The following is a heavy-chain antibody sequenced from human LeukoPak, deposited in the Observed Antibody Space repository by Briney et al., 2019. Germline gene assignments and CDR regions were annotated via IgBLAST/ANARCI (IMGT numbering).Heavy chain of an antibody. Sequence: QPGGSLRLSCATSGFPFSQHGYHWVRQAPGKGLEWTAIIWVDGTRKYYADSVEGRFTISRDNSKSTLYLQIDCLRPEDTAVYYCVAVLVPAAFWHFDVWGRGTQVTVSS. CDR1: GFPFSQHG. CDR2: IWVDGTRK. CDR3: VAVLVPAAFWHFDV. J-gene: IGHJ2*01. V-gene: IGHV3-33*01. D-gene: IGHD2-2*01.